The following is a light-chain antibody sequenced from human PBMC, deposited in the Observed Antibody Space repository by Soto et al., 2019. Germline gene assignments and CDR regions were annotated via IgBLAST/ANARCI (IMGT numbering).Light chain of an antibody. Sequence: VQMTQSPSSLSSSVGHRITITSRASQSISSYLNWYQQKPGKAPKLLIYAASSLQRGVPSRFSGSGSGTDFTLTISSLQPADFATCYCRQSYSTLLSFGQGTRLEIK. J-gene: IGKJ5*01. CDR3: RQSYSTLLS. CDR1: QSISSY. CDR2: AAS. V-gene: IGKV1-39*01.